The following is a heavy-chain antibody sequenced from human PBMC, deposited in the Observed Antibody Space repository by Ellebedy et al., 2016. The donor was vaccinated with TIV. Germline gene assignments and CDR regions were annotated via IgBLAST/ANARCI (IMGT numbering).Heavy chain of an antibody. Sequence: GESLKISCAASGFSLSTYRMNWVRQAPGKGLEWVSSILGGSTYLYYADSVKGRFTISRDNAKNSLYLIMNSLRAEDTAVYYCARDGSTSTEPYGMDVWGQGTTVTVSS. D-gene: IGHD2-2*01. CDR2: ILGGSTYL. CDR3: ARDGSTSTEPYGMDV. CDR1: GFSLSTYR. V-gene: IGHV3-21*01. J-gene: IGHJ6*02.